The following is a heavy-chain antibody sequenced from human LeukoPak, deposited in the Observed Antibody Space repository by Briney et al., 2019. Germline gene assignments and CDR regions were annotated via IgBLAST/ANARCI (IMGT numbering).Heavy chain of an antibody. V-gene: IGHV3-74*01. J-gene: IGHJ4*02. D-gene: IGHD6-6*01. Sequence: GGSLRLSCAVSGFTFRSYWMHWVRQAPGKGLVWVSRISGDGSMTNYADSVKGRFTISRDNAKNTVYLQMNSLRAEDTAVYYCARYSSSSGGASHYLDCWGQGTLVTVSS. CDR3: ARYSSSSGGASHYLDC. CDR2: ISGDGSMT. CDR1: GFTFRSYW.